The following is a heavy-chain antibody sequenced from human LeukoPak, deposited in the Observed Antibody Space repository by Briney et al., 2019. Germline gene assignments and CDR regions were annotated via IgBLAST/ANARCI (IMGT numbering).Heavy chain of an antibody. Sequence: GGSLRLSCAASGFTFSSYGMHWVRQAPGKGLEWVAVISYDGSNKYYADSVKGRFTISRDNSKNTLYLQMSSLRAEDTAVYYCAKGSYGDSYHYCYYMDVWGKGTTVTISS. CDR2: ISYDGSNK. CDR1: GFTFSSYG. J-gene: IGHJ6*03. V-gene: IGHV3-30*18. D-gene: IGHD4-17*01. CDR3: AKGSYGDSYHYCYYMDV.